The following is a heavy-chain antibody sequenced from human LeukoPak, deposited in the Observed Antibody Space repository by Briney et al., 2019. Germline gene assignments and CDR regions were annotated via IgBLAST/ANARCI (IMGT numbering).Heavy chain of an antibody. CDR3: AREAGGSSGYGYFDY. CDR1: GSSISSGYY. V-gene: IGHV4-38-2*02. CDR2: IHHSGST. Sequence: SETLSLTCAVSGSSISSGYYWGWIRQPPGKGLEWIGNIHHSGSTYYTPSLKSRATISVDTSKNQFSLKLSSVTAVDTAVYYCAREAGGSSGYGYFDYWGQGTLVTVSS. D-gene: IGHD3-22*01. J-gene: IGHJ4*02.